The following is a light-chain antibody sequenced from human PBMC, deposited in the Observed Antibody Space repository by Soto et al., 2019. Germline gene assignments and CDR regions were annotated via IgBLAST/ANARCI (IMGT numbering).Light chain of an antibody. CDR3: QQYNSYPVT. Sequence: EIVMTQSPATLSVSPGERVTLSCRASQSVSSNLAWYQQKPGQAPRLLIYGASPRATGIPARFSGSGSGTEFTLTISSLQPDDFATYYCQQYNSYPVTFGQGTKVDIK. CDR1: QSVSSN. V-gene: IGKV3-15*01. J-gene: IGKJ1*01. CDR2: GAS.